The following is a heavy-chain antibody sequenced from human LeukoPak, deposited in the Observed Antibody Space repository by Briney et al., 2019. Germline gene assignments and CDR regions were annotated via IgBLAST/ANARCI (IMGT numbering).Heavy chain of an antibody. CDR2: IIPIFGTA. CDR3: ARGEPAATNWFDP. J-gene: IGHJ5*02. D-gene: IGHD2-2*01. CDR1: GGTFSSYA. V-gene: IGHV1-69*06. Sequence: GALVKVSCKASGGTFSSYAISWVRQAPGQGLEWMGRIIPIFGTANYAQKFQGRVTITADKSTSTAYMELSSLRSEDTAVYYCARGEPAATNWFDPWGQGTLVTVSS.